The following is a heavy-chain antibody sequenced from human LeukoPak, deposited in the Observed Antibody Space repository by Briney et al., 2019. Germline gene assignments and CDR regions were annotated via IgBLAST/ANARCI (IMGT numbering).Heavy chain of an antibody. CDR1: GFTFSSYA. Sequence: GGSLRLSCAASGFTFSSYAMSWVRRAPGKGLEWVSGISGSGGSTYYSDSVKGRFTISRDNSKNTLSLQMNSLRAEDTAVYYCAKGFYDYVWGSPLDYWGQGTLVTVSS. CDR2: ISGSGGST. D-gene: IGHD3-16*01. V-gene: IGHV3-23*01. J-gene: IGHJ4*02. CDR3: AKGFYDYVWGSPLDY.